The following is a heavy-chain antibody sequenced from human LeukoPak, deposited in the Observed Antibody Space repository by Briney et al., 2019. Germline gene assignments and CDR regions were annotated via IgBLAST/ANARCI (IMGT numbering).Heavy chain of an antibody. CDR3: ARDQRSESYYPWGWFDP. Sequence: HRGGSLRLTCAASGFAVSTNYLSWVRQAPGKGLEWVSVIYSDGSTYYTDSVKGRFTISRDNSKNTLYLQMNSLRPEDTAVYYCARDQRSESYYPWGWFDPWGQGTLVTVSS. V-gene: IGHV3-66*02. D-gene: IGHD1-26*01. CDR1: GFAVSTNY. CDR2: IYSDGST. J-gene: IGHJ5*02.